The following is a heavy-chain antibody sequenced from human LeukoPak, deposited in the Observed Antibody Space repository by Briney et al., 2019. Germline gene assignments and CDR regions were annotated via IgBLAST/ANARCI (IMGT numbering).Heavy chain of an antibody. CDR1: GLSLSSNN. Sequence: GGSLRLSCAASGLSLSSNNMHWVRQAPGGGLEWLSYISAGSGTVFSADSVKGRFSVSRDNARESLFLQMNSLRVDDTAVYYCTKDLGLRRMIWGRGTLVIVSS. D-gene: IGHD1-14*01. CDR3: TKDLGLRRMI. V-gene: IGHV3-48*04. J-gene: IGHJ2*01. CDR2: ISAGSGTV.